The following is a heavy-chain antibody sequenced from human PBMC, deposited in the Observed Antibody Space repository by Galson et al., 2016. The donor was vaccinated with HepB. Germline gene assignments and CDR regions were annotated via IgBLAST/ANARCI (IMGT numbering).Heavy chain of an antibody. CDR1: GDSVPSDNTC. CDR3: TRGYMQNGMNG. CDR2: TYYRSKWFN. V-gene: IGHV6-1*01. D-gene: IGHD5-24*01. Sequence: CAISGDSVPSDNTCWNWIRQSPSRGLEWLGRTYYRSKWFNDYADSVKSRITVTSDTSKNQFSLQLDSVTPDDTATYFCTRGYMQNGMNGWGQGTTVTVS. J-gene: IGHJ6*02.